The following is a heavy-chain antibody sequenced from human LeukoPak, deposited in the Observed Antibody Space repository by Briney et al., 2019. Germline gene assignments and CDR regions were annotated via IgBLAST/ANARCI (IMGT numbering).Heavy chain of an antibody. V-gene: IGHV6-1*01. CDR1: GDSVSSNSAA. D-gene: IGHD3-16*01. Sequence: SQTLSLTCAISGDSVSSNSAAWNWIRQSPSRGLEWLGRTYYRSKWYDDYAVSVKSRITINPDTSKYQFSLQLNSVTPDDTAVYYCAKDSGFGLNGFDPWGQGTLVTVSS. J-gene: IGHJ5*02. CDR2: TYYRSKWYD. CDR3: AKDSGFGLNGFDP.